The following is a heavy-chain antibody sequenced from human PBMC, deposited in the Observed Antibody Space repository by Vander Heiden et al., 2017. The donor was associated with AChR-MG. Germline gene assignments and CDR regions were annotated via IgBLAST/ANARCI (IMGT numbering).Heavy chain of an antibody. CDR1: GGTFSSCA. Sequence: QVQLVQSGAEVKKPGSSVKVSCKASGGTFSSCAISGVRQAPGQGREWMGGIIPIFGTANYAQKFQGRVTITADKSTSTAYMELSSLRSEDTAVYYCAQVVAGNEEFDYWGQGTLVTVSS. CDR2: IIPIFGTA. J-gene: IGHJ4*02. V-gene: IGHV1-69*06. D-gene: IGHD2-15*01. CDR3: AQVVAGNEEFDY.